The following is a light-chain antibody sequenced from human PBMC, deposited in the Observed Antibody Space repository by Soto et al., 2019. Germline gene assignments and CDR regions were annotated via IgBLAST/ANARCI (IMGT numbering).Light chain of an antibody. CDR3: LQDYNFPRT. V-gene: IGKV1-6*01. CDR2: DGS. J-gene: IGKJ1*01. Sequence: AVQLSQSPSSLSSPVGHSVNIQCRASQDIRNDLGWYQQKPGKAPKLLIYDGSKLQSGVPSRFSGSVSGTDFTLTISSLQPEDFATYYCLQDYNFPRTFGQGTKVDIK. CDR1: QDIRND.